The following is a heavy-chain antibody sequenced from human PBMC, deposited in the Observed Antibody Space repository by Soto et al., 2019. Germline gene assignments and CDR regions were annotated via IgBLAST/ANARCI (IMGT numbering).Heavy chain of an antibody. V-gene: IGHV4-38-2*01. Sequence: SETLSLTCAVSGYSISSGYYWGWIRQPPGKGLEWIGSIYHSGSTYYNPSLKSRVTISVDTSKNQFSLKLSSVTAADTAVYHCAKSSNWNYVFDYWGQGTLVTVSS. CDR1: GYSISSGYY. CDR3: AKSSNWNYVFDY. CDR2: IYHSGST. D-gene: IGHD1-7*01. J-gene: IGHJ4*02.